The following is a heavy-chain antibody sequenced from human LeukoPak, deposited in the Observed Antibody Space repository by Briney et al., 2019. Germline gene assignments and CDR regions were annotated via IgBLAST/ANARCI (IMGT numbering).Heavy chain of an antibody. CDR1: GFTFSDYH. D-gene: IGHD6-13*01. V-gene: IGHV3-11*01. Sequence: GGSLRLSCAASGFTFSDYHMSWVRQAPGKGVEWVSYISSRAITIDYADSVKGRFTISRDNAKNSLYLQMNSLRAEDTAVYYCARDAYSSNFNPWGPGTLVTVSS. CDR3: ARDAYSSNFNP. J-gene: IGHJ5*02. CDR2: ISSRAITI.